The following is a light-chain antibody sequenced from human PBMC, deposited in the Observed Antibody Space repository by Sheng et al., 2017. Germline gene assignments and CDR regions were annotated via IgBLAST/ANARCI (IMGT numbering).Light chain of an antibody. CDR3: QQYNNWPRT. Sequence: EIVMTQSPATLSVSPGERATLSCRASQSVSSNLAWYQQKRGQAPRLLIYGASTRATGIPARFSGSGSGTEFTLTVSSLQSEDFAIYYCQQYNNWPRTFGQGTEGGN. CDR1: QSVSSN. V-gene: IGKV3-15*01. J-gene: IGKJ1*01. CDR2: GAS.